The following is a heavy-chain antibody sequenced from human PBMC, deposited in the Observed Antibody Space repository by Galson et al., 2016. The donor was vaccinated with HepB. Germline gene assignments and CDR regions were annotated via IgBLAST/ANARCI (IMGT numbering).Heavy chain of an antibody. CDR2: IWYDGSKK. CDR1: GFTFSTYA. V-gene: IGHV3-33*01. Sequence: SLRLSCAASGFTFSTYAMHWVRQAPGKGLEWVAVIWYDGSKKKYADAVKGRLTISRDNSKNTLYLQMNSLRAEDTAVYYCASSGGFGSGTYYVDWGQGTLVTVSS. D-gene: IGHD3-10*01. J-gene: IGHJ4*02. CDR3: ASSGGFGSGTYYVD.